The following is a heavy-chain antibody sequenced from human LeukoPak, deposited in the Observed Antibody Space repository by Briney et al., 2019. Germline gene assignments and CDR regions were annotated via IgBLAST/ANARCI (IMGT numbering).Heavy chain of an antibody. CDR2: IYYSGST. CDR1: GGSISSHY. J-gene: IGHJ6*03. Sequence: SETLSLTCTVSGGSISSHYWSWIQQPPGKGLEWIGYIYYSGSTNYNPSLKSRVTISVDTSKNQFSLKLSSVTAADTAVYYCARVPAGYYYYYYMDIWGKGTTVTVSS. V-gene: IGHV4-59*11. CDR3: ARVPAGYYYYYYMDI.